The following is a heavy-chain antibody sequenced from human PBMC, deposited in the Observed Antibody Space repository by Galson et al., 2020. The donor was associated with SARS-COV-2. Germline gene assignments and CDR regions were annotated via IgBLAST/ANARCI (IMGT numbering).Heavy chain of an antibody. V-gene: IGHV3-30*04. Sequence: QLGESLKISCAASGFTFSSYAMHWVRQAPGKGLEWVAVISYDGSNKYYADSVKGRFTISRDNSKNTLYLQMNSLRAEDTAVYYCARLGSAGYFDYWGQGTLVTVSS. CDR2: ISYDGSNK. D-gene: IGHD6-25*01. J-gene: IGHJ4*02. CDR3: ARLGSAGYFDY. CDR1: GFTFSSYA.